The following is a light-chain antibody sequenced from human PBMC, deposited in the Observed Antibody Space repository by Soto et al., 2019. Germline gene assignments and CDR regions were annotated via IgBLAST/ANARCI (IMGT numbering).Light chain of an antibody. CDR2: DAS. J-gene: IGKJ3*01. CDR1: QGISSY. CDR3: QHYNSYPFT. V-gene: IGKV1D-8*03. Sequence: VIWMTQSPSLLPASTGDRVTISCRMSQGISSYLAWYQQKPGKAPRLLISDASSLEAGVPKRFSGSGSGTEFTLTISGLQPDDFATYYCQHYNSYPFTFGPGTKVDIK.